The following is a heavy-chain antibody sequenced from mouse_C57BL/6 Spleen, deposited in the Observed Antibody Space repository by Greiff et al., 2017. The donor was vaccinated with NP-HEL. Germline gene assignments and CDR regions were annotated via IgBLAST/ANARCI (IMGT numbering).Heavy chain of an antibody. J-gene: IGHJ4*01. Sequence: EVKLQESGPELVKPGASVKIPCKASGYTFTDYNMDWVKQSHGTSLEWIGDITPNNGGTIYNQKFKGKATLTVDKSSSTAYMELRSLTSEDTAIYYCARLAGAMDYWGQGTSVTVSS. V-gene: IGHV1-18*01. CDR2: ITPNNGGT. CDR1: GYTFTDYN. D-gene: IGHD6-1*01. CDR3: ARLAGAMDY.